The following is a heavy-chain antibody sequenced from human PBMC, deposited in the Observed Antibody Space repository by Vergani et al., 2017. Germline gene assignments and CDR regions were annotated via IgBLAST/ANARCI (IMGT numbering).Heavy chain of an antibody. Sequence: QVKLQESGPGLVKPSETLSLTCTVSGASVNSYYWSWIQQPPGKGLEWMGYVSCRGDTLYDPSVKGRMTISLNTSSNQFSLYLTSVTAADTAVYYCARSRIYVGAGSPDYRGQGTLVTVSS. CDR3: ARSRIYVGAGSPDY. CDR1: GASVNSYY. D-gene: IGHD2/OR15-2a*01. V-gene: IGHV4-59*02. CDR2: VSCRGDT. J-gene: IGHJ4*02.